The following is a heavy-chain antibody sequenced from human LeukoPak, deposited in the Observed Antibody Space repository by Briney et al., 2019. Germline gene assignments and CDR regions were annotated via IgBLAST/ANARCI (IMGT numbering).Heavy chain of an antibody. J-gene: IGHJ5*02. Sequence: SVKVSCKASGGTFSSYAISWVRQAPGQGLEWMGGIIPIFGTANYAQKFQGRVTITADESTSTAYMELSSLRSEDTAVYYCARGHSNYSPYNWSDPWGQGTLVTVSS. CDR3: ARGHSNYSPYNWSDP. D-gene: IGHD4-11*01. CDR1: GGTFSSYA. CDR2: IIPIFGTA. V-gene: IGHV1-69*13.